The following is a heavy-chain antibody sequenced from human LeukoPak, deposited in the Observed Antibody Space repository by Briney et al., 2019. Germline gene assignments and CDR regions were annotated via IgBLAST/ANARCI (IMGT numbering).Heavy chain of an antibody. Sequence: PSETLSLTCAVYGGSLSGYYWGWIRQPPGKGLEWIGSIYYTGTTYYNPSLKSRVSTSVDTSKNQSSLKLTSVTVADTAVYYCAREGKMVNFDYWSQGTLVTVPS. D-gene: IGHD5-24*01. V-gene: IGHV4-39*07. CDR1: GGSLSGYY. CDR3: AREGKMVNFDY. J-gene: IGHJ4*02. CDR2: IYYTGTT.